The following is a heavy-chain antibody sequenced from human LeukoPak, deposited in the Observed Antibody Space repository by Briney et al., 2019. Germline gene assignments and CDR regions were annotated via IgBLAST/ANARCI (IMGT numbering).Heavy chain of an antibody. J-gene: IGHJ4*02. D-gene: IGHD2-2*01. CDR2: LNPNSGYT. Sequence: GASVKVSCKTSGYTFTGHYIHWVRQAPGQGLEWLGYLNPNSGYTKYAQKFQGWVTMTRDTSISTAYLELSSLKSDDTAIYYCTTDPARSTYASYCDYWGQGTLVTVSS. CDR1: GYTFTGHY. CDR3: TTDPARSTYASYCDY. V-gene: IGHV1-2*04.